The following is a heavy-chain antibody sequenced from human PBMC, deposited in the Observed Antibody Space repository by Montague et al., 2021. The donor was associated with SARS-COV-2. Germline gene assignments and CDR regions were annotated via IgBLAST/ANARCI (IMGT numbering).Heavy chain of an antibody. CDR3: VRYSGWFYFDF. D-gene: IGHD6-19*01. Sequence: CAISGDSVSSNSVAWSWLTHSPPSGFDLVGRTYYGSKWYSDYAPXVRGRLTVNPDVSKNEFSLELNYVTPEDTAVYYCVRYSGWFYFDFWGQGTLVTVSS. V-gene: IGHV6-1*01. CDR1: GDSVSSNSVA. CDR2: TYYGSKWYS. J-gene: IGHJ4*02.